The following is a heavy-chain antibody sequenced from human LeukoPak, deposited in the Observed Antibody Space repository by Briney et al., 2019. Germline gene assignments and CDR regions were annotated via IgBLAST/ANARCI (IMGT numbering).Heavy chain of an antibody. CDR3: ASSYYYDSSGYYQYYFDY. Sequence: SETLSLTCTVSGGSISSSSYYWGWIRQPPGKGLEWIGSIYYSGSTYYNTSLKSRVTISVDTSKNQFSLKLSSVTAADTAVYYCASSYYYDSSGYYQYYFDYWGRGTLVTVSS. J-gene: IGHJ4*02. CDR1: GGSISSSSYY. D-gene: IGHD3-22*01. CDR2: IYYSGST. V-gene: IGHV4-39*01.